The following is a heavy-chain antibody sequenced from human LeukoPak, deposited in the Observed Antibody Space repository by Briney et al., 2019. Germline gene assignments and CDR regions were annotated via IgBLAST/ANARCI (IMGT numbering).Heavy chain of an antibody. CDR1: GYTFTSYD. CDR3: ARAAYYSSGWPLDY. Sequence: ASVKVSCKASGYTFTSYDINWVRQATGQGLEWMGWMNPNSGNTGYAQKFQGRVTMTRNTSISTAYMELSSLRSKDTAVYYCARAAYYSSGWPLDYWGQGTLVTVSS. J-gene: IGHJ4*02. V-gene: IGHV1-8*01. D-gene: IGHD6-19*01. CDR2: MNPNSGNT.